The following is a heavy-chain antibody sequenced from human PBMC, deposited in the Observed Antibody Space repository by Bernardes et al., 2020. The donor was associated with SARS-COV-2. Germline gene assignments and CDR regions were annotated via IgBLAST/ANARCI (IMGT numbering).Heavy chain of an antibody. D-gene: IGHD5-18*01. CDR2: IKDDGSEK. CDR3: ARDRNTRMVPNWLDP. V-gene: IGHV3-7*01. CDR1: GFSFSNYW. Sequence: GGSLRLSRAASGFSFSNYWMSWVRQTPGKGLEWVANIKDDGSEKYYVDSVKGRFTISRDNAKNSLHLQMNSLRVEDTAVYYCARDRNTRMVPNWLDPWGQGTLVTVSS. J-gene: IGHJ5*02.